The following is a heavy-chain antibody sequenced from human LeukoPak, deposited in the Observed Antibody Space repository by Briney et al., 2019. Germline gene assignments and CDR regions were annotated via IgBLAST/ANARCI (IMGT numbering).Heavy chain of an antibody. Sequence: EGSLRLSCAASGFTFSSYWMHWVRQAPGKGLEWVAVISYDGSNKYYADSVKGRFTISRDNSKNTLYLQMNSLRAEDTAVYYCARDLWDIVVVVAATVDYWGQGTLVTVSS. J-gene: IGHJ4*02. D-gene: IGHD2-15*01. CDR1: GFTFSSYW. V-gene: IGHV3-30-3*01. CDR3: ARDLWDIVVVVAATVDY. CDR2: ISYDGSNK.